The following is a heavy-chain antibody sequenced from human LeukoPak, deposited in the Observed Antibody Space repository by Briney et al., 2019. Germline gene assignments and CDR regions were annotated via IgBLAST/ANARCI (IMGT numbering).Heavy chain of an antibody. V-gene: IGHV3-30*03. Sequence: PGRSLRLSCAASGFTFSSYGMHWVRQAPGKGLEWVAVISYDGSNKYYADSVKGRFTISRDNAKNSLYLQMNSLRAEDTAVYYCARGNRVGWKYYYGSGSYYTDYWGQGTLITVSS. CDR1: GFTFSSYG. J-gene: IGHJ4*02. CDR3: ARGNRVGWKYYYGSGSYYTDY. D-gene: IGHD3-10*01. CDR2: ISYDGSNK.